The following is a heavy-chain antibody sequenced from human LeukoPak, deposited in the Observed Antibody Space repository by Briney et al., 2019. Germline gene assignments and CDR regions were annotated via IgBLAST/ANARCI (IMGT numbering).Heavy chain of an antibody. D-gene: IGHD6-13*01. J-gene: IGHJ4*02. CDR2: ISYDGSNK. V-gene: IGHV3-30-3*01. CDR1: GFTFSSYA. Sequence: GGSLRLSCADPGFTFSSYAMHWVRQAPGKGLEWVAVISYDGSNKYYADSVKGRFTISRDNSKNTLYLQMNSLRAEDTAVYYCSRDSSSWYYFDYWGQGTLVTVSS. CDR3: SRDSSSWYYFDY.